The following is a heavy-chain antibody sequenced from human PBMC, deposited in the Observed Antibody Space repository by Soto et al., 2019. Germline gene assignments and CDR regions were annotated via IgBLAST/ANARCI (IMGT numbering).Heavy chain of an antibody. V-gene: IGHV4-59*01. CDR3: ARGRDYYYYGMDV. Sequence: SETLSLNCTVSGGSISSYYWSWIRQPPGKGLEWIGYIYYSGSTNYNPSLKSRVTISVDTSKNQFSLKLSSVTAADTAVYYCARGRDYYYYGMDVWGQGTTVTVSS. CDR1: GGSISSYY. CDR2: IYYSGST. J-gene: IGHJ6*02.